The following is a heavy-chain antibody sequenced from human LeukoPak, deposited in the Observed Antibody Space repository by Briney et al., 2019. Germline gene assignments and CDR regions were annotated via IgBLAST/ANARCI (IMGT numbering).Heavy chain of an antibody. CDR2: ISSSSSYI. CDR3: ASNRVVVVPAATLWYYYYMDV. D-gene: IGHD2-2*01. CDR1: GFTFSSYS. Sequence: GGSLRLSCATSGFTFSSYSMNWVRQAPGKGLEWVSSISSSSSYIYYADSVKGRFTISRDNAKNSLYLQMNSLRAEDTAVYYCASNRVVVVPAATLWYYYYMDVWGKGTTVTAAS. V-gene: IGHV3-21*01. J-gene: IGHJ6*03.